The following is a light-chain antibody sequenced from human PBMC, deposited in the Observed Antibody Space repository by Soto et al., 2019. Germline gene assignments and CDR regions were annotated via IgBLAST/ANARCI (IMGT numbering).Light chain of an antibody. J-gene: IGKJ1*01. V-gene: IGKV3-20*01. Sequence: ENVLTQSPGTLSLSQGEGATLSCRASQSVSRSYFAWYQQKPGQAPRLLIYGASTRATGIPDRFSGDGSGTDFTLTSSRLEPEDFAVYYCQQYGSSPWTFGQGTKVETK. CDR2: GAS. CDR3: QQYGSSPWT. CDR1: QSVSRSY.